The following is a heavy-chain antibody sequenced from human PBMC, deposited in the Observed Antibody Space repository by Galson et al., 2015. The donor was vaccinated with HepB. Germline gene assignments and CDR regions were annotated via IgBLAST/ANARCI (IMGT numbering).Heavy chain of an antibody. V-gene: IGHV3-11*04. CDR1: GFTFSDYY. CDR3: ARKGLISSGWLLDYFDY. J-gene: IGHJ4*02. D-gene: IGHD6-19*01. CDR2: ISSSSSTI. Sequence: SLRLSCAASGFTFSDYYMSWIRQAPGKGLEWVSYISSSSSTIYYADSVKGRFTISRDNAKNSLYLQMNSLRDEDTAVYYCARKGLISSGWLLDYFDYWGQGTLVTVSS.